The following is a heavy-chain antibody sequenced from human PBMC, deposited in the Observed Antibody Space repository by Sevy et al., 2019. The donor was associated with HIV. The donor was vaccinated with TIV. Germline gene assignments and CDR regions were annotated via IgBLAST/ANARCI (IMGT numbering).Heavy chain of an antibody. D-gene: IGHD3-22*01. CDR1: GGSISSGGYY. Sequence: SETLSLTCTVSGGSISSGGYYWSWIRQHPGKGLEWIGYIYYSGSTYYNPSLKSRVTISVDTSKNQLSLKLSSVTAADTAVYYCARGGGSGYYYDYWGQGTLVTVSS. J-gene: IGHJ4*02. CDR3: ARGGGSGYYYDY. CDR2: IYYSGST. V-gene: IGHV4-31*03.